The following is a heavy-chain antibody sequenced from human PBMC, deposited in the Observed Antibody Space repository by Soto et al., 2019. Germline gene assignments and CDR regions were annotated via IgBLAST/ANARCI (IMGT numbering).Heavy chain of an antibody. Sequence: PSETLSLTCTVSGGSISSYYWSWIRQPPGKGLEWIGYIYYCGSTNYNPSLKSRVTISVDTSKNQFSLKLSSVTAADTAVYFCARVSPLTYYYDSSGYYNVYLDYWGQGTLVTVSS. D-gene: IGHD3-22*01. CDR1: GGSISSYY. CDR2: IYYCGST. CDR3: ARVSPLTYYYDSSGYYNVYLDY. V-gene: IGHV4-59*01. J-gene: IGHJ4*02.